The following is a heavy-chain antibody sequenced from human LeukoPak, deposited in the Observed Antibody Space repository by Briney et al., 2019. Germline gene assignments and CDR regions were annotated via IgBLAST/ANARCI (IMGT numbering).Heavy chain of an antibody. Sequence: GASVRVSCKASGYTFTSYYMHWVRPAPGQGREWMGIINPSGGSTSYAQKFQGRVTMTRDMSTSTVYMELSSLRSEDTAVYYCARAGGYSYGYGLDYFDYWGQGTLVTVSS. J-gene: IGHJ4*02. D-gene: IGHD5-18*01. CDR3: ARAGGYSYGYGLDYFDY. CDR1: GYTFTSYY. V-gene: IGHV1-46*01. CDR2: INPSGGST.